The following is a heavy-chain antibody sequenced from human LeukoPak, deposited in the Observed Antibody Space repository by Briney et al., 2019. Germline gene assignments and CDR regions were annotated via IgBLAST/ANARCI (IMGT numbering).Heavy chain of an antibody. Sequence: SETLSLTCTVSGGYISSTSYFWGWVRQPPGEGLEWIGSIYYGGRTYYNPSLKSRVTISVDTSKNQFSLKLSSVTAADTAVYYCARNLRYFDSFDPWGQGTLVTVSS. CDR2: IYYGGRT. CDR3: ARNLRYFDSFDP. D-gene: IGHD3-9*01. CDR1: GGYISSTSYF. V-gene: IGHV4-39*07. J-gene: IGHJ5*02.